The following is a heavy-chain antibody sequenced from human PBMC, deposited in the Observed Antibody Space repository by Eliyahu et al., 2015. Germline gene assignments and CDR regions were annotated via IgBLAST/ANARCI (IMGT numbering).Heavy chain of an antibody. J-gene: IGHJ4*02. CDR1: GFTFSDSA. Sequence: QVRLVESGGGVVQPGRSLXXSXSAXGFTFSDSAIHWVRQAPGKGLEWVAIIWYDGSNQYYADSVKGRFTISRDNSKNTVSLQMNSLRGEDTAIYYCARDHDYSGNYLEDWGQGTLVAVSS. V-gene: IGHV3-33*08. D-gene: IGHD4-23*01. CDR3: ARDHDYSGNYLED. CDR2: IWYDGSNQ.